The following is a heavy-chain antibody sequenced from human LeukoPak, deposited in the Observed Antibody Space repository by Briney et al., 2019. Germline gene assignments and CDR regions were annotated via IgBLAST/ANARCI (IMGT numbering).Heavy chain of an antibody. V-gene: IGHV3-66*02. D-gene: IGHD6-13*01. Sequence: GGSLRLSCAASGFNVSSNYMTWIRQAPGKGLEWVSLIYGADAAYYAESVRGRFMISRDNLKNTLFLQMNSLRVDDTAVYYCVTSTGQQFIPYDYWGQGTHVTVSS. J-gene: IGHJ4*02. CDR3: VTSTGQQFIPYDY. CDR1: GFNVSSNY. CDR2: IYGADAA.